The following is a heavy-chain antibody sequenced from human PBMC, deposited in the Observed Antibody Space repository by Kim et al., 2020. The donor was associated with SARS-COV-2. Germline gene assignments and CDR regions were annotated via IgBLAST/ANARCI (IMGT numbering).Heavy chain of an antibody. CDR3: ARDNTYVRSAGNSGSYYYYMDV. V-gene: IGHV4-30-2*01. CDR2: IYHSGST. D-gene: IGHD6-13*01. J-gene: IGHJ6*03. CDR1: GGSISSGGYS. Sequence: SETLSLTCAVSGGSISSGGYSWSWIRQPPGKGLEWIGYIYHSGSTYYNPSLKSRVTISVDRSKNQFSLKLSSVTAADTAVYYCARDNTYVRSAGNSGSYYYYMDVWGKGTTVTVSS.